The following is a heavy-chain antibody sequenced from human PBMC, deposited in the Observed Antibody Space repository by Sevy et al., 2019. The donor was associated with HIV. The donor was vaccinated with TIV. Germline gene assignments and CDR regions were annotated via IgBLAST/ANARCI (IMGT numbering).Heavy chain of an antibody. D-gene: IGHD2-8*01. V-gene: IGHV3-33*01. Sequence: GGSLTLSCVASGIIFSTYGMHWVRQAPGKGLEWVAVIWYDGINKDYADSVKSRFIISRDNSRNTMYLEMDSLRAEDTAVYYCARDSRNGLDPWGQGALVTVSS. CDR3: ARDSRNGLDP. J-gene: IGHJ5*02. CDR2: IWYDGINK. CDR1: GIIFSTYG.